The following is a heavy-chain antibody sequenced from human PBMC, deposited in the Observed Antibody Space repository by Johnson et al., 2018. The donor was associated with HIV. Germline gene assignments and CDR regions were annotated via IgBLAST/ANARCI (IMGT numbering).Heavy chain of an antibody. V-gene: IGHV3-30-3*01. CDR1: GFTFSSYA. J-gene: IGHJ3*02. D-gene: IGHD3-22*01. CDR3: ARDSDSLYAFDI. CDR2: ISYDGSNK. Sequence: VQLVESGGGVVQTGRSLRLSCAASGFTFSSYAMHWVRQAPGKGLEWVAVISYDGSNKYYADSVKGRFTISRDNSKNTLYLQMNSLRAEDTAVYYCARDSDSLYAFDIWGQGTMVTVSS.